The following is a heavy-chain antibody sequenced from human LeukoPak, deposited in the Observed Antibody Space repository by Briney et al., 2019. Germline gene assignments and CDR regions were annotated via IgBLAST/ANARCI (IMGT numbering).Heavy chain of an antibody. CDR3: ARAYSSSWYDAFDI. CDR1: GYTFTGYY. J-gene: IGHJ3*02. CDR2: INPNSGGT. V-gene: IGHV1-2*02. Sequence: ASVKVSCKASGYTFTGYYMHWVRQAPGQGLEWMGWINPNSGGTNYALKFQGRVTMTRDTSISTAYMELSRLRSDDTAVYYCARAYSSSWYDAFDIWGQGTMVTVSS. D-gene: IGHD6-13*01.